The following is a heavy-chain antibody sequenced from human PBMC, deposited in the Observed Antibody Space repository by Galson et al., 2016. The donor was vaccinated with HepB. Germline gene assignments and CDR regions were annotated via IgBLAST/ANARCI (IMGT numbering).Heavy chain of an antibody. CDR1: GFSFSTYS. J-gene: IGHJ4*02. CDR2: ITPRTADI. CDR3: ARDTSGWSRDY. D-gene: IGHD6-19*01. V-gene: IGHV3-21*06. Sequence: SLRLSCAAAGFSFSTYSMDWVRQAPGKGLEWVSTITPRTADIFCADSVKGRFTISRDDAKNSLYLQMNGLRAEDTAVYFCARDTSGWSRDYWGRGTLVIVSS.